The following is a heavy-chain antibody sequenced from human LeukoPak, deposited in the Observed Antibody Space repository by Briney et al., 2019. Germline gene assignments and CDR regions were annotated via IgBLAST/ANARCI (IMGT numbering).Heavy chain of an antibody. CDR2: ISSSSYI. CDR3: ARPRAVAGGGYDY. D-gene: IGHD6-19*01. CDR1: GFTFSSYS. V-gene: IGHV3-21*01. J-gene: IGHJ4*02. Sequence: GGSLRLSCAASGFTFSSYSMNWVRQAPGKGLEWVSSISSSSYIYYADSVEGRFPISRDNAKNSPYLQMNSLRAEDTAVYYCARPRAVAGGGYDYWGQGTLVTVSS.